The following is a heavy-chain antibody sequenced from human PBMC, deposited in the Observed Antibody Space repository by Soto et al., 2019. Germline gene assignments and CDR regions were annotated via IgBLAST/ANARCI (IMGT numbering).Heavy chain of an antibody. CDR1: GGTFSSYA. D-gene: IGHD3-3*01. Sequence: VQLVQSGAEVKKPGSSVKVSCKASGGTFSSYAISWVRQAPGQGLEWMGGIIPIFGTANYAQKFQGRVTITADESTSTAYMELSSLRSEDTAVYYCARETRRYDAHRPPIDYGMDVWGQGTTVTVSS. V-gene: IGHV1-69*01. CDR3: ARETRRYDAHRPPIDYGMDV. J-gene: IGHJ6*02. CDR2: IIPIFGTA.